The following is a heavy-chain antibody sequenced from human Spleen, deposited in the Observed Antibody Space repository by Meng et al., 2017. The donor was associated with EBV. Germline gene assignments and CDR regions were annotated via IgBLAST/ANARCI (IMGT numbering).Heavy chain of an antibody. CDR3: AKFPYYYDSSGPRYNF. V-gene: IGHV3-30*18. Sequence: QVVCPGGAWGRPGTAPALPCAASGSTFRNYRRHWVGQGPGKGREWVAVTSYDGSNEYYADSVKGRFTISRYNSKNTLFLQMNSLRVEDTAVYYCAKFPYYYDSSGPRYNFWGQGTLVTVSS. D-gene: IGHD3-22*01. CDR1: GSTFRNYR. CDR2: TSYDGSNE. J-gene: IGHJ4*02.